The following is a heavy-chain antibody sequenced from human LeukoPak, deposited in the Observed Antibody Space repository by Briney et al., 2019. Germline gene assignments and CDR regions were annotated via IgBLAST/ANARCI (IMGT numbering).Heavy chain of an antibody. J-gene: IGHJ4*02. Sequence: PSETLSLTCTASGGSISSSSYYWGWIRQPPGKGLEWIGSIYYSGSTYYNPSLKSRVTISVDTSKNQFSLKLSSVTAADTAVYYCASGRLIVVVPAAITYWGQGTLVTVSS. D-gene: IGHD2-2*01. CDR1: GGSISSSSYY. CDR3: ASGRLIVVVPAAITY. CDR2: IYYSGST. V-gene: IGHV4-39*07.